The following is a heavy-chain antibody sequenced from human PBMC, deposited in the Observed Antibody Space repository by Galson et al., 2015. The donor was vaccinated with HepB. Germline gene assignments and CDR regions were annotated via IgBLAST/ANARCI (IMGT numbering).Heavy chain of an antibody. CDR3: ARDNRGTIFGVVTNWFDP. V-gene: IGHV4-4*07. Sequence: ETLSLTCSVSGGSISSYYWSWIRQPAGKGLEWIGRIYTSGSTNYNPSLKSRVTMSVDTSKNQFSLKLSSVTAADTAVYYCARDNRGTIFGVVTNWFDPWGQGTLVTVSS. D-gene: IGHD3-3*01. J-gene: IGHJ5*02. CDR1: GGSISSYY. CDR2: IYTSGST.